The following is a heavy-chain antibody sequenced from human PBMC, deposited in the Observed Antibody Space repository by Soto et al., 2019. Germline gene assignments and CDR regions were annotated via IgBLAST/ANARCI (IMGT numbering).Heavy chain of an antibody. CDR3: ARIGAYCSSTSCSNYYYYYMDV. CDR1: GFTFSSYG. CDR2: IWYDGSNK. Sequence: GGSLRLSCAASGFTFSSYGMHWVRQAPGKGLEWVAVIWYDGSNKYYADSVKGRFTISRDNSKNTLYLQMNSLRAEDTAVYYCARIGAYCSSTSCSNYYYYYMDVWGKGTTVTVSS. V-gene: IGHV3-33*01. D-gene: IGHD2-2*01. J-gene: IGHJ6*03.